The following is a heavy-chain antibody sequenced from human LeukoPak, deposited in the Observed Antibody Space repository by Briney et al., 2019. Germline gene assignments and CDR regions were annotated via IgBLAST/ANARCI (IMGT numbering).Heavy chain of an antibody. Sequence: SETLSLTCTVSGGAISSSGYYWGWIPQPPGRGLECIGSIYYSGSTYYNPSLKSRVTISVDTSKNQFSLKLSSVTAADTAVYYCARDRGSGWYDFGYWGQGTLVTVSS. CDR2: IYYSGST. V-gene: IGHV4-39*07. CDR1: GGAISSSGYY. J-gene: IGHJ4*02. D-gene: IGHD6-19*01. CDR3: ARDRGSGWYDFGY.